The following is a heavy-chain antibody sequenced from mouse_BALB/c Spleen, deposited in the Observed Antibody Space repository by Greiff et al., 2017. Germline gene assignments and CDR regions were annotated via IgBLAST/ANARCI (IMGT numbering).Heavy chain of an antibody. V-gene: IGHV3-8*02. Sequence: EVKLQESGPSLVKPSQTLSLTCSVTGFSFTSCYWTWIRKFPGNKLEYIGYISYSGSTYYNPSLKSRISINRDTSKNQYYLQLNSVTTEDTATYYCARSKEVYDNFFAYWGQGTLVTVSA. CDR1: GFSFTSCY. J-gene: IGHJ3*01. CDR3: ARSKEVYDNFFAY. D-gene: IGHD2-1*01. CDR2: ISYSGST.